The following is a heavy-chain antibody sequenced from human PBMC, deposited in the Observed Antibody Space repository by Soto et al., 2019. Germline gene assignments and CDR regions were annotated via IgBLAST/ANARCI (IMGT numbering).Heavy chain of an antibody. V-gene: IGHV3-23*01. Sequence: EVQLLESGGGSVQPGGSLKLSCGVSGFNIPDYGVPWVRQPPGKGLEWVSGFTGGHGKTFYADSVRGRFTLSREDSRNMVYLQMDSLRVEDTAVYYCTRWNGCGDSWGQGTLVTVAS. J-gene: IGHJ4*02. CDR3: TRWNGCGDS. CDR1: GFNIPDYG. D-gene: IGHD1-1*01. CDR2: FTGGHGKT.